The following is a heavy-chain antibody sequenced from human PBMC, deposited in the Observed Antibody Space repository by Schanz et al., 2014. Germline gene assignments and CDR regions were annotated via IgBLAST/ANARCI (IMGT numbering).Heavy chain of an antibody. J-gene: IGHJ3*02. CDR2: IYYRGST. Sequence: QVQLQQSGPGLVKPSQTLSLTCTVSGDSISSSGSYWTWIRQHPGKGLEWIGYIYYRGSTYYNPVLKSRVNISIDLSRNQFSLRLQSVTAADTALYYCARERDALDIWGQGTMVIVSS. V-gene: IGHV4-31*03. CDR3: ARERDALDI. CDR1: GDSISSSGSY.